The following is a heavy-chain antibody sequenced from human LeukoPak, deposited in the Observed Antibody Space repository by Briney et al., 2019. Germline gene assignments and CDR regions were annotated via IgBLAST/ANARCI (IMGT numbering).Heavy chain of an antibody. CDR1: GFTFTSAW. J-gene: IGHJ4*02. CDR3: TTAGSIVGAPYGMYYFDY. D-gene: IGHD1-26*01. V-gene: IGHV3-15*05. Sequence: PGGSLRLSCAASGFTFTSAWMTWVRQAPGKGLEWVGRIKSKTDGGTTDYAAPVKGRFTISRDDSKNTLYLQMNSLKTEDTAVYYCTTAGSIVGAPYGMYYFDYWGQGTLVTVSS. CDR2: IKSKTDGGTT.